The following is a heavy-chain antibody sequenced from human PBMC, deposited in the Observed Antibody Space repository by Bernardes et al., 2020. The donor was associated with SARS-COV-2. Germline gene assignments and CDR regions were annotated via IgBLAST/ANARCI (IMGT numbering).Heavy chain of an antibody. CDR2: IQSGGYT. Sequence: GGSLRLSCAVSGFTVSSKYMNWVRQAPGKGLEWVSVIQSGGYTNYADSVKGRFTVSRDTSENTVSLQMNSLRAEDTAVYYCARGLRWAFDSWGQGAQITVSS. J-gene: IGHJ5*01. CDR1: GFTVSSKY. V-gene: IGHV3-53*01. CDR3: ARGLRWAFDS. D-gene: IGHD4-17*01.